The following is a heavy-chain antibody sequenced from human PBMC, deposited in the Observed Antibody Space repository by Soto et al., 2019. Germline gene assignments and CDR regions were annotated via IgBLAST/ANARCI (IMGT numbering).Heavy chain of an antibody. D-gene: IGHD5-18*01. CDR2: IYYSGST. V-gene: IGHV4-59*01. J-gene: IGHJ4*02. Sequence: SETLSLTCTVSGGSISSYYWSWIRQPPGKGLEWIGYIYYSGSTNYNPSLKSRVTISVDTSKNQFSLKLSSVTAADTAVYYCASTPVGDTAMVLPYWGQGTLVTVSS. CDR3: ASTPVGDTAMVLPY. CDR1: GGSISSYY.